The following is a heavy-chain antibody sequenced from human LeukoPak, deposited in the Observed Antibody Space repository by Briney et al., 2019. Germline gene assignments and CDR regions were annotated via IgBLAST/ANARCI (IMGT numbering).Heavy chain of an antibody. D-gene: IGHD3-22*01. V-gene: IGHV1-18*01. CDR1: GYTFASYA. J-gene: IGHJ4*02. CDR3: ARGLWYYYDSSGYYPIDY. CDR2: ISAYKGNT. Sequence: WASVKVSCKASGYTFASYAISWVRQAPGQGLEWVGWISAYKGNTNYAQKFQGRVTMTTDTSTSTAYMELRSLTSDDTAVYYCARGLWYYYDSSGYYPIDYWGQGTLVTVSS.